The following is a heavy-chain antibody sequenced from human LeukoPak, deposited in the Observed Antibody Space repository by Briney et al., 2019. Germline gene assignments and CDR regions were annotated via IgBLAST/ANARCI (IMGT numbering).Heavy chain of an antibody. V-gene: IGHV3-30*18. CDR2: ISYDGSNK. CDR1: GFTFSSYG. D-gene: IGHD3-9*01. J-gene: IGHJ4*02. Sequence: GGSLRLSCAASGFTFSSYGMHWVRQAPGKGLEWVAVISYDGSNKYYADSVKGRFTISRDNSKSTLYLQMNSLRAEDTAVYYCAKDLDILTGYLVDYWGQGTLVTVSS. CDR3: AKDLDILTGYLVDY.